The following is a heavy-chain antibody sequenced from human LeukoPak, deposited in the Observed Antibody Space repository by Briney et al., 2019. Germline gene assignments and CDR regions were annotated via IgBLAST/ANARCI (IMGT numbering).Heavy chain of an antibody. J-gene: IGHJ4*02. CDR3: ATWTGITPY. Sequence: PGGSLRLSCAASGFTFSSYTIHWVRQAPGKGLEWVAVISYDGINKYYADSVKGRFTISRDNAKNSLFLQMNSLRVEDTAVYYCATWTGITPYWGQGTLVTVSS. CDR1: GFTFSSYT. CDR2: ISYDGINK. D-gene: IGHD1-20*01. V-gene: IGHV3-30-3*01.